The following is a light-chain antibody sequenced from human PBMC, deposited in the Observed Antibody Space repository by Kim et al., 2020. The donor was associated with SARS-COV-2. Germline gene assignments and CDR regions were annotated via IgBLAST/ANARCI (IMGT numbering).Light chain of an antibody. CDR1: SLRSYY. Sequence: SSELTQDSAVSVALGQTVRITCQGDSLRSYYATWYQQKPGQAPIIVIYGKNNRPSGIPDRFSGPSSGNTASLTITGTQAGDEADYYCNSRDSSDNVVFGG. V-gene: IGLV3-19*01. CDR2: GKN. CDR3: NSRDSSDNVV. J-gene: IGLJ2*01.